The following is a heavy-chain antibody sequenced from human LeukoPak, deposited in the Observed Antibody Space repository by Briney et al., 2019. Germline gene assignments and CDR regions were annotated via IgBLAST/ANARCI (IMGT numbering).Heavy chain of an antibody. Sequence: PSETLSLTCTVSGGSISSYYWSWIRQPPGKGLEWIGNIYYSGSTNYNPSLKSRVTISVDTSKNQFSLKLSSVTAADTAVYSCARKNIPSPRIRYSSDWNGRAFDYWGQGTLVTVSS. V-gene: IGHV4-59*01. D-gene: IGHD6-25*01. CDR2: IYYSGST. CDR1: GGSISSYY. J-gene: IGHJ4*02. CDR3: ARKNIPSPRIRYSSDWNGRAFDY.